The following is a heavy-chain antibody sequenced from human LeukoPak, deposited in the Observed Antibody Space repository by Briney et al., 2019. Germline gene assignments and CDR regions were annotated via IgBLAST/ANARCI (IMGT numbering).Heavy chain of an antibody. V-gene: IGHV3-23*01. D-gene: IGHD3-10*02. CDR1: GFTFSSYA. J-gene: IGHJ4*02. Sequence: GGSLRLSCAASGFTFSSYAMSWVRQAPGKGLEWVSAISGSGGSTYYADSVKGRFTISRDNSKNTLYLQMNSLRAEDTAVYCCAKDSTPNFYVPFDYWGQGTLVTVSS. CDR3: AKDSTPNFYVPFDY. CDR2: ISGSGGST.